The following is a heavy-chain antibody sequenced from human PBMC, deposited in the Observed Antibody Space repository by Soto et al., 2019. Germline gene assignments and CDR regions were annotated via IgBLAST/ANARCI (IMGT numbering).Heavy chain of an antibody. CDR3: ARRAETNGWNGFGADKYYFDF. V-gene: IGHV1-8*01. J-gene: IGHJ4*02. CDR2: MNPNTGNS. D-gene: IGHD1-1*01. CDR1: GYTFTSYD. Sequence: ASVKVSCKASGYTFTSYDIYWVRRATGQGLECMGWMNPNTGNSGYAQKFQGRVTMTSDTSISTAHMELSSLRSEDTAVYYCARRAETNGWNGFGADKYYFDFWGQGTLVTVYS.